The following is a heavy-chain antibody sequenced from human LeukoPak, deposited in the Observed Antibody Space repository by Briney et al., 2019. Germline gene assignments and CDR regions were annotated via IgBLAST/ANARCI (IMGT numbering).Heavy chain of an antibody. CDR3: AKRGQWLGPLDY. V-gene: IGHV3-30*18. Sequence: GGSLRLSCAASGFTFSSYGMEWVRQAPGKGLEWVAVISYDGSNKYYADSVKGRFTISRDNSKNTLYLQMNSLRAEDTAVYYCAKRGQWLGPLDYWGQGTLVTVSS. CDR1: GFTFSSYG. D-gene: IGHD6-19*01. CDR2: ISYDGSNK. J-gene: IGHJ4*02.